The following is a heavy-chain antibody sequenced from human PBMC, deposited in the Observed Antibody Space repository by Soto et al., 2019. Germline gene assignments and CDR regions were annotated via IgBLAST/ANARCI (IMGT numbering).Heavy chain of an antibody. CDR3: ARGGGSYSGYDYVYYYMDV. CDR1: GGTFSSYT. Sequence: SVKVSCKASGGTFSSYTISWVRQAPGQGLEWMGRIIPILGIANYAQKFQGRVTITADKSTSTAYMELSSLRSEDTAVYYCARGGGSYSGYDYVYYYMDVWGKGTTVTVSS. J-gene: IGHJ6*03. V-gene: IGHV1-69*02. CDR2: IIPILGIA. D-gene: IGHD5-12*01.